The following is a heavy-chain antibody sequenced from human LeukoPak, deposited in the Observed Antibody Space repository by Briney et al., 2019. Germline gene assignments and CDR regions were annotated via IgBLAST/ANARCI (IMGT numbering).Heavy chain of an antibody. J-gene: IGHJ4*02. CDR2: IYYSGST. V-gene: IGHV4-59*02. CDR3: ARAGPREDY. CDR1: GVSVSTHY. Sequence: SETLSLTCTVSGVSVSTHYWSWIRQPPGKGLEWIGYIYYSGSTNYNPSLKSRVTISVDTSKNQFSLKLSSVTAADTAVYYCARAGPREDYWGQGTLVTVSS.